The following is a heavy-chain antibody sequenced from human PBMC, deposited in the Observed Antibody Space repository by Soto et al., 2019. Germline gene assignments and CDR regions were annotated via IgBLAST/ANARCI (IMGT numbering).Heavy chain of an antibody. V-gene: IGHV1-2*02. Sequence: QVQLVQSGAEVKKPGASVKVSCKTPGYTFTDYYMHWVRQAPGQGLEWMGWINPESGGKHYAQKFQGGVTMTRDTSITTVYMQLTRLTFDDTAVYYCASGLGQYLLLKWFDPWGQGTLVTVSS. J-gene: IGHJ5*02. CDR1: GYTFTDYY. D-gene: IGHD2-2*01. CDR3: ASGLGQYLLLKWFDP. CDR2: INPESGGK.